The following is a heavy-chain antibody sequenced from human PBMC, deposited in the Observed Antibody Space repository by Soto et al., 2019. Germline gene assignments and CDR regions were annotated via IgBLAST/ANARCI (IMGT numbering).Heavy chain of an antibody. CDR3: AKGKGTGVTRVGAFDI. CDR2: ISDSGVTT. D-gene: IGHD2-8*02. V-gene: IGHV3-23*01. Sequence: EVQLLESGGGLVQPGGSLRLSCAASGFTFSTYAMSWVRQAPGKGLDWVSGISDSGVTTYSADSVKGRFNISRDKSKYTLYLQMNSLRAEATAVYYFAKGKGTGVTRVGAFDIWGQGTMVTVSS. J-gene: IGHJ3*02. CDR1: GFTFSTYA.